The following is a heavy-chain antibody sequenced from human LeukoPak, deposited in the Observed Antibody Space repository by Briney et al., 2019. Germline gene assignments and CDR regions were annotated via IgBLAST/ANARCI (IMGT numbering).Heavy chain of an antibody. D-gene: IGHD1-1*01. Sequence: GGSLRLSCAASGFTFSTYSMNWVRQAPGKGLEGVSSISSSSSYIYYADSVKGRFTISRDNAKNSLFLQMNSLRAEDTAVYYCARDRLLEARDFYSYYYMDVWGKGPTVTVSS. CDR2: ISSSSSYI. CDR3: ARDRLLEARDFYSYYYMDV. J-gene: IGHJ6*03. V-gene: IGHV3-21*01. CDR1: GFTFSTYS.